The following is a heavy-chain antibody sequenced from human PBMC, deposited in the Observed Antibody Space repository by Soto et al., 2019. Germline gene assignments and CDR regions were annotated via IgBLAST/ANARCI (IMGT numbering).Heavy chain of an antibody. J-gene: IGHJ6*02. V-gene: IGHV4-30-2*01. Sequence: SETLSHTCAVSGGPISGGGYYWSWIRQQPGKGLEWIGYINHSGCTYYNPSLKSRVTISVDMSKNQFSMKLSSVTAADMALYYCALRKVRDYYYYGMDVWGQGTAVTVSS. CDR1: GGPISGGGYY. CDR2: INHSGCT. CDR3: ALRKVRDYYYYGMDV.